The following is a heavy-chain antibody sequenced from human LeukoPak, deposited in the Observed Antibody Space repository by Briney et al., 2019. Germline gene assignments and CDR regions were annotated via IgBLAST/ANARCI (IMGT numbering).Heavy chain of an antibody. CDR3: SAVDKNMDPRFAF. CDR1: GFTFSGCA. D-gene: IGHD5-12*01. CDR2: IRSKANGYAT. V-gene: IGHV3-73*01. J-gene: IGHJ4*02. Sequence: PGGSLRLSCAASGFTFSGCAMHWVRQASGKGLEWIGRIRSKANGYATAYGASVKGRFTISRDDSKNTAYLQMNSLKTEDTAVYYCSAVDKNMDPRFAFWGQGTLVTVSS.